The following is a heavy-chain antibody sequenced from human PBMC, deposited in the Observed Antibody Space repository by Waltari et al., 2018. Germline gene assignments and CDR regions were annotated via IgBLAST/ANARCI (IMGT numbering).Heavy chain of an antibody. D-gene: IGHD5-12*01. V-gene: IGHV4-59*01. CDR1: GGSISSYY. Sequence: QVQLQESGPGLVKPSETLSLTCTVSGGSISSYYWSWIRQPPGKGRDWIGDIYYRRSTNYNPSLKSRVTISVDTATSQFSLKLSSVTAADTAVYYCARVRVEMATILFDFWGQGTLVTVSS. CDR2: IYYRRST. J-gene: IGHJ4*02. CDR3: ARVRVEMATILFDF.